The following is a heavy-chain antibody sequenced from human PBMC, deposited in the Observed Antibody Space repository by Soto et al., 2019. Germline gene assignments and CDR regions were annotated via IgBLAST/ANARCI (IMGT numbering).Heavy chain of an antibody. V-gene: IGHV4-39*01. D-gene: IGHD1-26*01. J-gene: IGHJ4*02. CDR3: ARHPKTVGAKTNFDY. CDR2: IYYSGST. CDR1: GGTISSSSYY. Sequence: SATLSLTCTVSGGTISSSSYYGGWIRQPPGKGLEWIGSIYYSGSTYYNPSLKSRVTISVDMSKNQLSLNPSSVTAADTAVYYCARHPKTVGAKTNFDYWGQGPLVTV.